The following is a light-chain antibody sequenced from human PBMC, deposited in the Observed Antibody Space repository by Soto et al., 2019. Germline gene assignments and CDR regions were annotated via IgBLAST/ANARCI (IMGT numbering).Light chain of an antibody. V-gene: IGKV1-6*01. CDR3: QQYYSTPPT. CDR2: AAS. J-gene: IGKJ1*01. Sequence: AIQMTQSPSSLSASVGDRVTITCRASQGIRNDLGWYQQKPGKAPKLLIYAASSLQSGVPSRFSGSGSGTDFTLTISSLQAEDVAVYYCQQYYSTPPTFGQGTKVEIK. CDR1: QGIRND.